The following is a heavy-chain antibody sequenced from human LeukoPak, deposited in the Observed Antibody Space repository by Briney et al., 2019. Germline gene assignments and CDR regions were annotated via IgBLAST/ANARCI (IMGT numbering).Heavy chain of an antibody. V-gene: IGHV1-69*04. CDR3: ARGEGATYYFDY. D-gene: IGHD1-26*01. CDR1: GGTFTSYA. J-gene: IGHJ4*02. CDR2: IIPILGIA. Sequence: SVKVSCKASGGTFTSYAISWVRQAPGQGLEWMGRIIPILGIANYAQKFQGRVTITADKSTSTAYMELSSLRSEDTAVYYCARGEGATYYFDYWGQGTLVTVSS.